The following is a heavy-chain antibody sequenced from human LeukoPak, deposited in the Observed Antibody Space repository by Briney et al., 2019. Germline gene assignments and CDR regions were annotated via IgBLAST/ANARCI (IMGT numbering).Heavy chain of an antibody. CDR3: ARQLVRHTLGY. J-gene: IGHJ4*02. CDR1: GYSFTSYW. Sequence: GESLKISCKGSGYSFTSYWIGWVRQMPGKGLEWMGISYPGDSDTRYSPSFQGQVPISADKSISTAYLQWSSLKASDTAMYYCARQLVRHTLGYWGQGTLVTVSS. D-gene: IGHD3-10*01. V-gene: IGHV5-51*01. CDR2: SYPGDSDT.